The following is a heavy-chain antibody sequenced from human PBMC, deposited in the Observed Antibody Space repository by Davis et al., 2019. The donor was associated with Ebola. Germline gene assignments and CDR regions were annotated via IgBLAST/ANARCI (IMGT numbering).Heavy chain of an antibody. J-gene: IGHJ2*01. CDR2: ISYDGSNK. Sequence: PGGSLRLSCAASGFTFSSYAMHWVRQALGKGLEWVAVISYDGSNKYYADSVKGRFTISRDNSKNTLYLQMNSLRAEDTAVYYCARVAREVVIAIYFDLWGRGTLVTVSS. CDR3: ARVAREVVIAIYFDL. D-gene: IGHD2-21*01. V-gene: IGHV3-30-3*01. CDR1: GFTFSSYA.